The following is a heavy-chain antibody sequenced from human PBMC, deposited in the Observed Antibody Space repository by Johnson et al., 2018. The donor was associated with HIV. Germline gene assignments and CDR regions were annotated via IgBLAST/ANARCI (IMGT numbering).Heavy chain of an antibody. J-gene: IGHJ3*02. CDR2: ISGSGGST. Sequence: VQLVESGGGLVQPGGSLRLSCAASGFTFSSYAMSWVRQGPGKGLEWVSAISGSGGSTYYADSVKGRFTISRDNSKNTLYLQMNSLKTEDTAVYYCNTDLAAVGSGAFDIWGQGTMVTVS. CDR3: NTDLAAVGSGAFDI. CDR1: GFTFSSYA. D-gene: IGHD6-13*01. V-gene: IGHV3-23*04.